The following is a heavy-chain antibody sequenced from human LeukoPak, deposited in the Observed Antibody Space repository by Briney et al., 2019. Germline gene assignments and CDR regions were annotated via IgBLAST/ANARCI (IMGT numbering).Heavy chain of an antibody. V-gene: IGHV3-73*01. CDR2: IRSKANSYAT. CDR3: TRRVNWNDGYLAYNWFDP. J-gene: IGHJ5*02. Sequence: GGSLRLSCAASGFTFSGSAMHWVRQASGKGLEWVGRIRSKANSYATAYAASVKGRFTISRDDSKNTAYLQMNSLKTEDTAVYYCTRRVNWNDGYLAYNWFDPWGQGTLVTVSS. D-gene: IGHD1-1*01. CDR1: GFTFSGSA.